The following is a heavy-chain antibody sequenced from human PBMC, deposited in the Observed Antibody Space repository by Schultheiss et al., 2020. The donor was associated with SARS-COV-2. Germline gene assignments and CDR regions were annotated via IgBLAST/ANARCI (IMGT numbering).Heavy chain of an antibody. Sequence: GGSLRLSCAASGFIFSSYAMSWVRQAPGKGLEWVSYISSSSSYTNYADSVKGRFTISRDNAKKSLYLQMNSLRAEDTAVYYCARSTRAGDFDYWGQGTLVTVSS. CDR2: ISSSSSYT. V-gene: IGHV3-21*05. J-gene: IGHJ4*02. CDR1: GFIFSSYA. CDR3: ARSTRAGDFDY. D-gene: IGHD6-13*01.